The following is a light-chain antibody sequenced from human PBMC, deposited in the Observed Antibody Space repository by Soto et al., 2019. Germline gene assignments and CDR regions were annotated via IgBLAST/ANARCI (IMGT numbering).Light chain of an antibody. Sequence: EIVLTQSPGTLSLSPGERATLSCRASQTISTTFLAWYQQRPGQAPRLLIYGASGKAAGIPDRFSGSGSGTDFTLRISRLEPEDFAVYYCQQYGVSPTFGGGTKVEIK. CDR1: QTISTTF. CDR2: GAS. V-gene: IGKV3-20*01. J-gene: IGKJ4*01. CDR3: QQYGVSPT.